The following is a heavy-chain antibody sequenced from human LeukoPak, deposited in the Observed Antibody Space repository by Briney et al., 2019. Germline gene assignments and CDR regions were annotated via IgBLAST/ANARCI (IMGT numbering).Heavy chain of an antibody. J-gene: IGHJ2*01. D-gene: IGHD2-21*02. CDR1: GGTFSSYA. Sequence: GASVNVSCKASGGTFSSYAINWVRQAPGQGLEWMGGIIPIFGTANYAQKFQGRVTITADESTSTAYMELSSLRSEDTAVYYCARGAAYCGGDCYWGLYWYFDLWGRGTLVTVSS. CDR2: IIPIFGTA. V-gene: IGHV1-69*13. CDR3: ARGAAYCGGDCYWGLYWYFDL.